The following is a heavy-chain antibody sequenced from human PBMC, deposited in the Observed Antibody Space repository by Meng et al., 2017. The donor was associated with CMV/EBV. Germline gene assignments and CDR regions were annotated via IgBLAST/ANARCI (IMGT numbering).Heavy chain of an antibody. CDR3: ARDTYWTNGVCYVEGFDY. Sequence: GESLKISCAASGFTFSSYAMHWVRQAPGKGLEWVAVISYDGSNKYYADSVKGRFTISRDNSKNTLYLQMNSLRAEDTAVYYCARDTYWTNGVCYVEGFDYWGQGTLVTVSS. D-gene: IGHD2-8*01. V-gene: IGHV3-30-3*01. CDR2: ISYDGSNK. CDR1: GFTFSSYA. J-gene: IGHJ4*02.